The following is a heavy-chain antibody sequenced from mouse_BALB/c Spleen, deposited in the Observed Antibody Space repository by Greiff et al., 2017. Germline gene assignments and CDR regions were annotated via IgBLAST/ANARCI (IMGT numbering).Heavy chain of an antibody. D-gene: IGHD1-1*01. CDR2: IYPGNVNT. CDR3: ARYYGYAMDY. Sequence: QVQLQQPGAELVKPGASVKLSCKASGYTFTSYYIHWVKQRPGQGLEWIGWIYPGNVNTKYNEKFKGKATLTADKSSSTAYMQLSSLTSEDSAVYFCARYYGYAMDYWGQGTSVTVSS. CDR1: GYTFTSYY. J-gene: IGHJ4*01. V-gene: IGHV1S56*01.